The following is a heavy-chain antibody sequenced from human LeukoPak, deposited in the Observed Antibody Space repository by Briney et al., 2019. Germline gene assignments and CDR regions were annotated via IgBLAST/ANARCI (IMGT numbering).Heavy chain of an antibody. J-gene: IGHJ4*02. V-gene: IGHV4-39*01. CDR3: ARHRWDGTFNFDY. CDR1: GGSISSSSYY. Sequence: KPSETLSLTCTVSGGSISSSSYYWGWIRQPPGKGLEWIGSIYYSGRTYNNPSLKSRVTISVDTSKNQFSLKLSSVTAADTAVYYCARHRWDGTFNFDYWGQGTLVPVSS. D-gene: IGHD1-1*01. CDR2: IYYSGRT.